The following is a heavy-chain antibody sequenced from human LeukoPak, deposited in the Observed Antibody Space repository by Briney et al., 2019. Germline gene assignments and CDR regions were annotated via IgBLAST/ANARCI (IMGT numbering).Heavy chain of an antibody. J-gene: IGHJ4*02. Sequence: SETLSLTCTVSGGSISGSSYYWSWIRQPPGKGLEWIGYIYYGGSTNYNPSLKSRVTISVDTSKTQFSLKLSSVTAADTAVYYCARGVGPDYWGQGTLVTVSS. CDR3: ARGVGPDY. V-gene: IGHV4-61*01. CDR2: IYYGGST. CDR1: GGSISGSSYY. D-gene: IGHD1-26*01.